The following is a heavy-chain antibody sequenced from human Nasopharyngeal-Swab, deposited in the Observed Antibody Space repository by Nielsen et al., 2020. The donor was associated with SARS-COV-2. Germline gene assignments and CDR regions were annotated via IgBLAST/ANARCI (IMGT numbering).Heavy chain of an antibody. V-gene: IGHV1-46*02. CDR2: ITPSGGAT. CDR1: GFTFNQYY. D-gene: IGHD6-13*01. J-gene: IGHJ5*02. Sequence: GESLKISCKASGFTFNQYYMHWVRQAPGQGLEWMGVITPSGGATNYARKFQGRVTMTRDPSTSTVYLDLSSLKSEDTAVYFCAREPGGIVAAGRHFDPWGQGTLVTVSS. CDR3: AREPGGIVAAGRHFDP.